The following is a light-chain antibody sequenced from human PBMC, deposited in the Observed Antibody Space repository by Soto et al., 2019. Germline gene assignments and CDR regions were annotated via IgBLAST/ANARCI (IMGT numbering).Light chain of an antibody. CDR3: QQYDNWPIT. V-gene: IGKV3-15*01. CDR2: GAS. CDR1: QSININ. J-gene: IGKJ5*01. Sequence: EFVFTQSPAPLSVSPGERATPSRRASQSININLAWYQQKPGQAPRLLIYGASTRATGLPARFSGSGSGTEFTLIISSLQSEDSAVYYCQQYDNWPITFGQGTRLEIK.